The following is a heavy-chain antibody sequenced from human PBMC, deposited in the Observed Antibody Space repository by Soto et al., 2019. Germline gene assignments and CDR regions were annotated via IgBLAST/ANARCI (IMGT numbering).Heavy chain of an antibody. D-gene: IGHD2-2*02. CDR3: AKDQGYCSSTSCYNAFDI. CDR1: GFTFSSYA. J-gene: IGHJ3*02. Sequence: GGSLRLSCAASGFTFSSYAMSWVRQAPGKGLEWVSAISGSGGSTYYADSVKGRFTISRDNSKNTLYLQMNSLRAEDTAVYYCAKDQGYCSSTSCYNAFDIWGQGTMVTVSS. V-gene: IGHV3-23*01. CDR2: ISGSGGST.